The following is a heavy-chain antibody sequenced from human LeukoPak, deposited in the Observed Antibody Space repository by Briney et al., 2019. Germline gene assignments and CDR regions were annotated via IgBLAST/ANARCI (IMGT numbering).Heavy chain of an antibody. Sequence: GRSLRLSCAASGLTFTTYWMTWVRQAPGKGLEWVANIHQDGTEKYYVDSVKGRFTISRDNAKNSLYLQMNSLRVEDTAVYYCAKVAKYYYGSETYYFFEHWGQGTPVTASS. CDR2: IHQDGTEK. CDR1: GLTFTTYW. CDR3: AKVAKYYYGSETYYFFEH. D-gene: IGHD3-10*01. V-gene: IGHV3-7*01. J-gene: IGHJ6*01.